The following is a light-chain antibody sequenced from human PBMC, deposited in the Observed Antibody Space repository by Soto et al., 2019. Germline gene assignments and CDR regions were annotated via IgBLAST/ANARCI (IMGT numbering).Light chain of an antibody. CDR3: QQYNNWPLRT. J-gene: IGKJ1*01. CDR1: QSVSSN. CDR2: GAS. V-gene: IGKV3-15*01. Sequence: XIVMTQAPATLSVSPGERSTVSCGSSQSVSSNLAWYQQKPGQAPRLLIYGASTRATGIPARFSGSGSGTEFTITIRSLQSEDFAVYYCQQYNNWPLRTFGQGTKVDIK.